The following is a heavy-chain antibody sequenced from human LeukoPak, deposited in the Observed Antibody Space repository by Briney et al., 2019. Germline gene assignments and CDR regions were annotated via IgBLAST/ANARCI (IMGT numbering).Heavy chain of an antibody. V-gene: IGHV1-69*13. CDR3: ARGDQMATELCYY. J-gene: IGHJ4*02. CDR1: GGTFSSYA. CDR2: IIPIFGTA. D-gene: IGHD5-24*01. Sequence: SVKVSCKASGGTFSSYAISWMRQAPGQGHEWMGGIIPIFGTANYAQKFQGRVTVTADESTSTAYMELSSLRSEDTAVYYCARGDQMATELCYYWGQGTLGTVSS.